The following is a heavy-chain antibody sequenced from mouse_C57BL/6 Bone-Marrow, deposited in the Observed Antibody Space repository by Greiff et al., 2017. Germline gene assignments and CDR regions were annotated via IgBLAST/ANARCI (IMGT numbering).Heavy chain of an antibody. J-gene: IGHJ1*03. CDR1: GYTFTSYW. Sequence: VQLQQPGAELVKPGASVKMSCKASGYTFTSYWITWVKQRPGQGLEWIGDIYPGSGSTNYNEKFKSKATLTVDTSSSTAYMQLSSLTSEDSAVYYCARPYYSNYWYFDVWGQGPRSPSPQ. CDR3: ARPYYSNYWYFDV. V-gene: IGHV1-55*01. D-gene: IGHD2-5*01. CDR2: IYPGSGST.